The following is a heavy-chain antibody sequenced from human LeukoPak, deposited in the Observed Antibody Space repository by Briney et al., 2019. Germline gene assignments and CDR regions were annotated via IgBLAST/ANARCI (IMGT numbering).Heavy chain of an antibody. V-gene: IGHV3-74*03. CDR2: VNNDGSST. D-gene: IGHD5/OR15-5a*01. J-gene: IGHJ4*02. CDR1: GFIFSNYW. CDR3: AKGGLRVTDY. Sequence: QPWGSLRLSCAASGFIFSNYWMHWVRQAPGKGLVWVSRVNNDGSSTTYADSVKGRFTISRDNAKNTLYPQMNSLRAEDTAVYYCAKGGLRVTDYWGQGTLVTVSS.